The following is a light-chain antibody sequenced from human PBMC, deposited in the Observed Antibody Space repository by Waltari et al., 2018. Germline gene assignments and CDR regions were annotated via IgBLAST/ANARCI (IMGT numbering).Light chain of an antibody. CDR1: QSISMH. CDR2: ASS. J-gene: IGKJ1*01. CDR3: RQSYTSPRT. Sequence: DIQMTQSPPSLSASVGDRGTINCRASQSISMHLNWYQQKPGKAPKLLIYASSSLQSGVPSRFSGVGSGTDFTLTVSSLQPEDFATYYWRQSYTSPRTFGQGTKVEIK. V-gene: IGKV1-39*01.